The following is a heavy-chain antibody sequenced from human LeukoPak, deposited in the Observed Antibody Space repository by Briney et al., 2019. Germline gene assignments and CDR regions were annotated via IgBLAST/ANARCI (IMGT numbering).Heavy chain of an antibody. J-gene: IGHJ4*02. D-gene: IGHD6-13*01. V-gene: IGHV3-74*01. CDR1: GFTFSSYW. CDR3: AIDLGRSNSWPA. Sequence: GGSLRLSCAASGFTFSSYWMHWVRQAPGKGLVWVSRISSDGSSTSYADSVKGRFTISRDNTKNTLFLQINSLRVEDTAVYYCAIDLGRSNSWPAGGQGTLVTVSS. CDR2: ISSDGSST.